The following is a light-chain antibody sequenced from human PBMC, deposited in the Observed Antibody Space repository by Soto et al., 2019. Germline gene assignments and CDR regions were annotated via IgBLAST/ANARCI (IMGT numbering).Light chain of an antibody. Sequence: DIQMTQSPSSLSASVGDRVTITCRASETIASYVNWYQQRPGKAPKLLIYAASSLQSGVPSRFGSSGSGTDFTLTITSLQPEDFATYYCQQTYNPPRTFGQGTRL. CDR2: AAS. CDR3: QQTYNPPRT. J-gene: IGKJ1*01. CDR1: ETIASY. V-gene: IGKV1-39*01.